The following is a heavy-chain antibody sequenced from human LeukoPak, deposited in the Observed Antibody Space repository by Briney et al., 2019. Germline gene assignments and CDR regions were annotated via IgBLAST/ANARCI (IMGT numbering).Heavy chain of an antibody. CDR1: GFTVSDAW. J-gene: IGHJ5*02. CDR2: VKRKSEGGTT. CDR3: TRGVQYSNSWRSINWFDP. V-gene: IGHV3-15*01. Sequence: GGSLRLSCAASGFTVSDAWMSWVRQAPGKGLEWVGRVKRKSEGGTTDYAAPVKGRFSISRDASKNTLYLQMNSLKTEDTAVYYCTRGVQYSNSWRSINWFDPWGQGTLVTVPS. D-gene: IGHD6-13*01.